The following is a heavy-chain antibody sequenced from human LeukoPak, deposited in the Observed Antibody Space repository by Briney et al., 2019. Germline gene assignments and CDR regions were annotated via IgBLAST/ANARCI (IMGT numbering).Heavy chain of an antibody. D-gene: IGHD5-12*01. V-gene: IGHV3-74*01. CDR1: GFTFSNYW. Sequence: PGGSLRLSCAASGFTFSNYWMHWVRQTPGKGLVWVSCVNNDGISTNYADSVKGRFTVSRDNTKNTLYLQMNSLKTEDTAVYYCTSGPIVAGEAFDYWGQGTLVTVSS. J-gene: IGHJ4*02. CDR2: VNNDGIST. CDR3: TSGPIVAGEAFDY.